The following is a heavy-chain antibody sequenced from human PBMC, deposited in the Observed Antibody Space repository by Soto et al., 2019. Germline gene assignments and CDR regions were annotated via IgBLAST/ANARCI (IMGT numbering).Heavy chain of an antibody. D-gene: IGHD3-10*01. CDR1: GFTFSDHY. CDR2: IKSKVDGGTA. CDR3: STDIGIYGLDV. J-gene: IGHJ6*02. V-gene: IGHV3-15*01. Sequence: PGGSLRLSCAASGFTFSDHYMDWVRQAPGKGLEWVGRIKSKVDGGTADYAAPVKGRFTISRDDSQKTLYLQMNSLKTEDTALYYCSTDIGIYGLDVWGHGTMVTVSS.